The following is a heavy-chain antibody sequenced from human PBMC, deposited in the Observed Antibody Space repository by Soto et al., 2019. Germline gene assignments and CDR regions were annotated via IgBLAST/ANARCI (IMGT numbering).Heavy chain of an antibody. CDR1: GGSIRSSSY. V-gene: IGHV4-39*01. Sequence: PSETLSLTCTVSGGSIRSSSYWGWIRQPPGKGLEWIGSIYSTGNTYYNPSLNSQVTISVDTSKNQFSLNVISVTAADTAVYYCMRSSRYSTDVWGQGTTVTV. CDR2: IYSTGNT. D-gene: IGHD6-13*01. CDR3: MRSSRYSTDV. J-gene: IGHJ6*02.